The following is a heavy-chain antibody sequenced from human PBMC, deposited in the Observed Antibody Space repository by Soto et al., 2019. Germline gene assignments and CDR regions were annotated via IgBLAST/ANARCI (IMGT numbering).Heavy chain of an antibody. J-gene: IGHJ4*01. CDR2: IYYSGSA. CDR3: ARAGAATLSDF. Sequence: PSETLSLTCTVSGGSISNYYCSWIRQPPGKGLEWIGYIYYSGSANYNPSLKSRVTISVDPSKNQFSLKLSSVTAADTAVYYCARAGAATLSDFWGQGTLVTVSS. V-gene: IGHV4-59*01. D-gene: IGHD2-15*01. CDR1: GGSISNYY.